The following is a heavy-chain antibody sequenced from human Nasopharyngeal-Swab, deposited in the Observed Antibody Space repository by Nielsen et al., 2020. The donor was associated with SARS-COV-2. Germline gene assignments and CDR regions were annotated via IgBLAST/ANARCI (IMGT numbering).Heavy chain of an antibody. J-gene: IGHJ6*02. CDR2: ISWNSGSI. D-gene: IGHD5-12*01. CDR1: GFTFDDYA. V-gene: IGHV3-9*01. Sequence: CAASGFTFDDYAMHWVRQAPGKGLEWVSGISWNSGSIGYADSVKGRFTISRDNAKNSLYLQMNSLRAEDTALYYCATLGGYSGYDSEYGMDVWGQGTTVTVSS. CDR3: ATLGGYSGYDSEYGMDV.